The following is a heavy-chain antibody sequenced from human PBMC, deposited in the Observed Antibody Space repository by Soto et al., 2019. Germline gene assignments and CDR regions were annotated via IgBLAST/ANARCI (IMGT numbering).Heavy chain of an antibody. CDR2: ISSSSSTI. Sequence: GGSLRLSCAASGFTFSSYSMNWVRQAPGKGLEWVSYISSSSSTIYYADSVKGRFTISRDNAKNSLYLQMNSLRDEDTAVYYCARGRSWIQLMSAFDIWGQGTMVTVSS. J-gene: IGHJ3*02. CDR3: ARGRSWIQLMSAFDI. CDR1: GFTFSSYS. V-gene: IGHV3-48*02. D-gene: IGHD5-18*01.